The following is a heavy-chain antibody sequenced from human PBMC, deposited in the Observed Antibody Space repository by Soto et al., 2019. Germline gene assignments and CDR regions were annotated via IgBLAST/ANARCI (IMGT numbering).Heavy chain of an antibody. J-gene: IGHJ4*02. V-gene: IGHV3-23*01. Sequence: EVQLLESGGGLVQPGGSLRLSCAASGFTFSSYAMSWIRQAPGKGLEWVSAISGSGGSTYYADSVKGRFTISRDNSKNTLYLQMNSLRAEDTAVYYCAKVRGGGDCYFGYWGQGTLVTVSS. CDR2: ISGSGGST. D-gene: IGHD2-21*02. CDR3: AKVRGGGDCYFGY. CDR1: GFTFSSYA.